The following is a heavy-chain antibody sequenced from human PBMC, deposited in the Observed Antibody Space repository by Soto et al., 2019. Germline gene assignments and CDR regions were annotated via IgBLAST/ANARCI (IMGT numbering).Heavy chain of an antibody. CDR2: INPSGGST. V-gene: IGHV1-46*01. D-gene: IGHD6-13*01. Sequence: QVQLVQSGAEVKKPGASVKVSCKASGYTFTSYYMHWVRQAPGQGLEWMGIINPSGGSTSYAQKFQGRVTMTRDTSTSTVYMELSSLRSEGTAVYYCARDLLPGIAAAEEVYFDYWGQGTLVTVSS. CDR3: ARDLLPGIAAAEEVYFDY. J-gene: IGHJ4*02. CDR1: GYTFTSYY.